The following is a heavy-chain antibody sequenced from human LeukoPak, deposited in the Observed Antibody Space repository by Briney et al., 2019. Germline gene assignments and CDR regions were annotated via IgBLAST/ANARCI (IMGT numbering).Heavy chain of an antibody. J-gene: IGHJ6*03. D-gene: IGHD6-13*01. V-gene: IGHV3-23*01. CDR3: AKDLSKQHLVGRRGGGYYYYMDV. CDR2: ISGSGGST. CDR1: GFTFSSYW. Sequence: PGGSLRLSCAASGFTFSSYWMHWVRQAPGKGLEWVSAISGSGGSTYYADSVKGRFTISRDNSKNTLYLQMNSLRAEDTAVYYCAKDLSKQHLVGRRGGGYYYYMDVWGKGTTVTISS.